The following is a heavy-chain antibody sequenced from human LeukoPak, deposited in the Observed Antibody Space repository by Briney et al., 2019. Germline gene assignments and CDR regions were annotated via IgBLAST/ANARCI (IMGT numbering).Heavy chain of an antibody. Sequence: SETLSLTCTVSGGSFSSSYWSWIRQPPGKGLEWIAYIYSNGNTNSNPSLKSRVTIAVDTSQSQFSLKLSSVTAADTAVYYCARGLVGLTPHAGVFQIWGQGTKVTVSS. J-gene: IGHJ3*02. CDR1: GGSFSSSY. CDR3: ARGLVGLTPHAGVFQI. D-gene: IGHD1-26*01. V-gene: IGHV4-59*01. CDR2: IYSNGNT.